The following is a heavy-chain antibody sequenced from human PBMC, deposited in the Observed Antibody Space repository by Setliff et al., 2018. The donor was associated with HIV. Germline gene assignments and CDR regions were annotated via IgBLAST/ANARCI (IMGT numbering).Heavy chain of an antibody. CDR3: ARPLTSFDWLFGVNDAFDI. V-gene: IGHV1-3*01. Sequence: ASVKVSCKASGGTFSSYDINWVRQAPGQRPEWMARINAGNGNREYSPKFQGRVTITADTSASTMYMELSSLRSEDTAVYYCARPLTSFDWLFGVNDAFDIWGQGTMVTVSS. J-gene: IGHJ3*02. D-gene: IGHD3-9*01. CDR2: INAGNGNR. CDR1: GGTFSSYD.